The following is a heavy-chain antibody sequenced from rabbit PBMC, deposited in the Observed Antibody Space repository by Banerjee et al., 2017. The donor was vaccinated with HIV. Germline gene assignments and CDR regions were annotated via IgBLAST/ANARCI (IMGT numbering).Heavy chain of an antibody. J-gene: IGHJ6*01. D-gene: IGHD8-1*01. Sequence: QEQLVESGGGLVKPEGSLKLSCTGSGFSFSNKAVMCWVRQAPGKGLEWIACINAVTGKAVYASWAKGRFTFSKTSSTTVTLQMTSLTAADTATYFCARDSASSFSSYGMDLWGPGTLVTVS. CDR2: INAVTGKA. V-gene: IGHV1S45*01. CDR1: GFSFSNKAV. CDR3: ARDSASSFSSYGMDL.